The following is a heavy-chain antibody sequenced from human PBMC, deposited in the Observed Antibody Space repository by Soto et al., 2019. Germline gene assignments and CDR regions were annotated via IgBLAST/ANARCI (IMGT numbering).Heavy chain of an antibody. Sequence: SETLSLTCAVSGGSVSSSNWWSWVRQPPGKGLEWIGEIYHSGSTNNTPSLKSRVTISVDKSKNQFSLKLSSVTAADTAVYYCARDQRSGGLLWCGEFPQMYNWFDPGGQGTLVTVSS. CDR3: ARDQRSGGLLWCGEFPQMYNWFDP. CDR2: IYHSGST. D-gene: IGHD3-10*01. J-gene: IGHJ5*02. V-gene: IGHV4-4*02. CDR1: GGSVSSSNW.